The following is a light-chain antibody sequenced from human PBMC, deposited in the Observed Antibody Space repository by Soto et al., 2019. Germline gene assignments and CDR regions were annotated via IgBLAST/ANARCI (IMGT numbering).Light chain of an antibody. CDR2: DAS. CDR3: QQRSNWPPLT. CDR1: QSVSSY. J-gene: IGKJ3*01. V-gene: IGKV3-11*01. Sequence: EIVFTQSPVTLSLSPGERYTLSCMASQSVSSYLAWYQQKPGQAPRLLIYDASNRATGIPARFSGSGSGTDFTLTISSLEPEDFAVYYCQQRSNWPPLTVGPGTKVEIK.